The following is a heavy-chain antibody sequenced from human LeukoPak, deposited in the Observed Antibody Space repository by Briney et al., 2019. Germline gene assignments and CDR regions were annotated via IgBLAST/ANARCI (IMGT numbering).Heavy chain of an antibody. CDR2: ISHDGSNK. CDR1: GFTFSSYG. J-gene: IGHJ4*02. CDR3: ASRIVGTPDYFDY. D-gene: IGHD1-26*01. Sequence: GGSLRLSCAASGFTFSSYGMTWVRQAPGKGLEWVAAISHDGSNKYSADSVKGRFTISRDNSKNSLYLQMNSLRAEDTAVYYCASRIVGTPDYFDYWGLGTLVTVSS. V-gene: IGHV3-30*03.